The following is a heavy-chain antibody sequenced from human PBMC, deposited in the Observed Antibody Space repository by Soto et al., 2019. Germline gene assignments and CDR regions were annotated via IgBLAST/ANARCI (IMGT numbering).Heavy chain of an antibody. Sequence: ASVKVSCKASGYTFTGYYMHWVRQAPGQGLEWMGWINPICGAANYAQKFQGRVTITTDESTSTAYMELSSLRSEDTAVYYCARGLNGYLHYFDYWGQGTPVTVSS. V-gene: IGHV1-2*02. D-gene: IGHD5-18*01. CDR3: ARGLNGYLHYFDY. CDR1: GYTFTGYY. CDR2: INPICGAA. J-gene: IGHJ4*02.